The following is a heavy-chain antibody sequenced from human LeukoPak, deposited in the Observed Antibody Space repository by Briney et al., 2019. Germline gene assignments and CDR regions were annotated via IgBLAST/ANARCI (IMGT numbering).Heavy chain of an antibody. CDR1: GYTFTSYG. CDR3: AREIVVVPAAIRWFDP. J-gene: IGHJ5*02. D-gene: IGHD2-2*01. CDR2: ISAYNGNT. V-gene: IGHV1-18*01. Sequence: ASVKVSCKASGYTFTSYGISWVRQAPGQGLEWKGWISAYNGNTNYAQKLQGRVTMTTDTSTSTAYMELRSLRSDDTAVYYCAREIVVVPAAIRWFDPWGQGTLVTVSS.